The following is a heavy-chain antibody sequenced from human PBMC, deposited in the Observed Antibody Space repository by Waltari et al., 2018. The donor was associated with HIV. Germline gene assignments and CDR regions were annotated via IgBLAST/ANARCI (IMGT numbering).Heavy chain of an antibody. V-gene: IGHV4-34*01. Sequence: QVQLQQWGAGLLKPSETLSLTCAVHGGSFSGYYWSWIRQPPGKGLEWIGEINHSGSTNYNPSLKSRVTISVDTSKNQFSLKLSSVTAADTAVYYCARGPNWNYIDYWGQGTLVTVSS. CDR2: INHSGST. D-gene: IGHD1-1*01. CDR1: GGSFSGYY. CDR3: ARGPNWNYIDY. J-gene: IGHJ4*02.